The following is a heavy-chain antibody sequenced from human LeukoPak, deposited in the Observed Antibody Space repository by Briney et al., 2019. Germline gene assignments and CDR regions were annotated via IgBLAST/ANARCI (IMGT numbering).Heavy chain of an antibody. V-gene: IGHV1-2*02. CDR1: GYTFTGYY. D-gene: IGHD3-10*01. J-gene: IGHJ4*02. CDR3: ARGDIGSVDY. CDR2: IYPNSGDT. Sequence: GASVTVSCTASGYTFTGYYMHWVRQAPGQGREWMGWIYPNSGDTKYAQKFQGRDTIARETAIRTAYMELSRLREEETGVYYGARGDIGSVDYWGQGTLVTVS.